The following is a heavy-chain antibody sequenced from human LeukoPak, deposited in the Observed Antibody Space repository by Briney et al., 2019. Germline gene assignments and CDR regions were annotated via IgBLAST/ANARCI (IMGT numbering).Heavy chain of an antibody. CDR1: GYSFTSYW. V-gene: IGHV5-51*01. Sequence: GESLKISCKGSGYSFTSYWIGWVRQMPGKGLEWMGIIYPGDSDTRYSPSFQGQVTISADMSISTAYLQWSSLKASDTAMYYCARLQVVVVPAAIYYYGMDVWGQGTTVTVSS. CDR3: ARLQVVVVPAAIYYYGMDV. D-gene: IGHD2-2*01. J-gene: IGHJ6*02. CDR2: IYPGDSDT.